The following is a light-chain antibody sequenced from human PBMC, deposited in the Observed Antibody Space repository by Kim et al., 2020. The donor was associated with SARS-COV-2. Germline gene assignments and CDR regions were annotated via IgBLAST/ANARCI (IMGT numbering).Light chain of an antibody. Sequence: DIQMTQSPSSVSASVGDRVTITCRASQDISRWLAWYQQKPGEAPQVLIYAASSLQSGVPSRFSGSGSGTDFTLTISSLQPEDFATYYCQQANSFPLTFGGGTKVDIK. CDR1: QDISRW. CDR3: QQANSFPLT. CDR2: AAS. V-gene: IGKV1-12*01. J-gene: IGKJ4*01.